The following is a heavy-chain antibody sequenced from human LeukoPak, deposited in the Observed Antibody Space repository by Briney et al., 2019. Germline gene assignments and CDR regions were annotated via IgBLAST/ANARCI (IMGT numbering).Heavy chain of an antibody. J-gene: IGHJ4*02. CDR1: GYTFTSYG. Sequence: ASVKVSCKASGYTFTSYGISWVRQAPGQGLEWMGWISAYNGNTNYAQKLQGRVTMTTDTSTSTAYMELRSLRSDDTAVYYCARESYDILTGYHPFDYWGQGTLVTVSS. V-gene: IGHV1-18*01. D-gene: IGHD3-9*01. CDR3: ARESYDILTGYHPFDY. CDR2: ISAYNGNT.